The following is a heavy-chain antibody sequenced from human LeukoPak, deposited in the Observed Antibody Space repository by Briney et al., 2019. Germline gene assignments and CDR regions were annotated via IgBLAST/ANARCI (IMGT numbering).Heavy chain of an antibody. CDR3: ARASGVSSYLLPI. D-gene: IGHD2-8*01. J-gene: IGHJ4*02. V-gene: IGHV4-59*08. Sequence: PSETLSLTCSVSGGSIRGYYWSWVRQPPGRGLEWIAYIYNSVTTNYNPALRSRATTSVDPSKNVVSLSLTSVTAADTAVYYCARASGVSSYLLPIWGQGTLVTVSS. CDR1: GGSIRGYY. CDR2: IYNSVTT.